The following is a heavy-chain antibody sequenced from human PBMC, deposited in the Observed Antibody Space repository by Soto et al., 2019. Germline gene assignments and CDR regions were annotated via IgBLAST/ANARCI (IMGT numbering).Heavy chain of an antibody. CDR1: GFTVSDTY. Sequence: EVQLVESGGGLVQPGGSPRLSCAASGFTVSDTYMSWVRQAPGKGLEWVSVIYTGGSTFYADSVKGRFTISKDKSKNTLYLQMNSLRAEDTAVYYCARERDGYNDYWGQGTLVTVSS. CDR2: IYTGGST. D-gene: IGHD5-12*01. CDR3: ARERDGYNDY. V-gene: IGHV3-66*01. J-gene: IGHJ4*02.